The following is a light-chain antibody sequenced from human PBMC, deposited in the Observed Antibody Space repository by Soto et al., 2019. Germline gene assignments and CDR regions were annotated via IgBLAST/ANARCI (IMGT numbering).Light chain of an antibody. Sequence: IVMTQSPATLSMSPGERATLSCRASQSIDNRLAWYQQRPGQAPRLLIYEASTTATGIPARFSGGGSGTEFTLTNSGLQSEYFGVYYCQQYKNWRTFGQGTNVETK. CDR2: EAS. CDR1: QSIDNR. V-gene: IGKV3-15*01. J-gene: IGKJ1*01. CDR3: QQYKNWRT.